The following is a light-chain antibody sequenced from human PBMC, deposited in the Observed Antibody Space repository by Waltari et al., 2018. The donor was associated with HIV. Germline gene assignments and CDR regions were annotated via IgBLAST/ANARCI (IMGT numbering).Light chain of an antibody. CDR1: SSDIGGYHS. V-gene: IGLV2-14*01. CDR3: SSRTSGTSFYV. Sequence: QSALTQPASVSGSPGQSITISCTGTSSDIGGYHSVSWYQQHPGKVPKLRIYEVFYGPSGCPNRFSGSKSGNTASLTISGLQAEDEADYYCSSRTSGTSFYVFGTGTRVTV. J-gene: IGLJ1*01. CDR2: EVF.